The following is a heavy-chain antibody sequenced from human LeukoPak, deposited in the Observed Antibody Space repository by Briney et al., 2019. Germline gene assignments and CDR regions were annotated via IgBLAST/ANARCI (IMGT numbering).Heavy chain of an antibody. J-gene: IGHJ6*03. CDR3: ARVLGAKYYDFWSGHYYYMDV. D-gene: IGHD3-3*01. V-gene: IGHV4-38-2*02. CDR1: GYSISSGFY. CDR2: IYHSGST. Sequence: SETLSLTCTVSGYSISSGFYWGWIRQPPGKGLEWIGNIYHSGSTYYNPPLKSRVTISVDTSKNQFSLKLSSVTAADTAVYYCARVLGAKYYDFWSGHYYYMDVWGKGTTVTVSS.